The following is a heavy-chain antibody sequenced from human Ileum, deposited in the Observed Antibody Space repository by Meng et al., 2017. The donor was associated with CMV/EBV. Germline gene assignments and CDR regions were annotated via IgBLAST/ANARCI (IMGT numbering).Heavy chain of an antibody. CDR2: INTSGKT. Sequence: QVQLQESGPGLVKPSWTLSLTCTVSGDSISRYFWSWIRQPAGKGLEWIGRINTSGKTTYSPSLKSRVTMSLDTSKNQFSLRLTSVSAADTALYYCARDLIRDDTGSWFDPWGQGTLVTVSS. J-gene: IGHJ5*02. D-gene: IGHD3-16*01. CDR1: GDSISRYF. V-gene: IGHV4-4*07. CDR3: ARDLIRDDTGSWFDP.